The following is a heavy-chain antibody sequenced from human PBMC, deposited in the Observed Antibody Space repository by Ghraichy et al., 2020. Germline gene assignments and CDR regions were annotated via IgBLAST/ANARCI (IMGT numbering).Heavy chain of an antibody. CDR1: GGSVSSSY. J-gene: IGHJ4*02. D-gene: IGHD6-19*01. V-gene: IGHV4-59*08. Sequence: ESLNISCTVSGGSVSSSYWSWIRQPPGKGLEWIGYMSDSGTTNYNPSLNNRVTISLDTSKRQCSLKLSSVTAADTAVYFCARQRQWLDFYYWGRGTLVTVSS. CDR3: ARQRQWLDFYY. CDR2: MSDSGTT.